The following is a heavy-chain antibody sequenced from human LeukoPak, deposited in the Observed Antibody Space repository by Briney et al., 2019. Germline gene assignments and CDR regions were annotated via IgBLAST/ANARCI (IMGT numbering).Heavy chain of an antibody. CDR1: GFTFSSYN. Sequence: GGSLRLSCAASGFTFSSYNMNWVRQTPGKGLEWVSSISSTGGFIYYADSMKGRFTISRDNAKNSLFLQMNSLRAEDTAVYYCAREESIQPWNSNPYYYYYMDVWGKGTTVTVSS. CDR3: AREESIQPWNSNPYYYYYMDV. CDR2: ISSTGGFI. J-gene: IGHJ6*03. D-gene: IGHD1-7*01. V-gene: IGHV3-21*01.